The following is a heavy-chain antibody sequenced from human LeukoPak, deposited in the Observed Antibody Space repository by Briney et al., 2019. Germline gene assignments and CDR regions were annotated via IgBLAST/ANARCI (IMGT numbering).Heavy chain of an antibody. CDR3: ARGHPAPITIFGVVIRPKYYMDV. CDR1: GGSISSSSYY. V-gene: IGHV4-39*07. CDR2: IYYSGST. J-gene: IGHJ6*03. D-gene: IGHD3-3*01. Sequence: SETLSLTCTVSGGSISSSSYYWGWIRQPPGKGLEWIGSIYYSGSTYYKPSPKSRVTISVDTSKNQFSLKLSSVTAADTAVYYCARGHPAPITIFGVVIRPKYYMDVWGKGTTVTVSS.